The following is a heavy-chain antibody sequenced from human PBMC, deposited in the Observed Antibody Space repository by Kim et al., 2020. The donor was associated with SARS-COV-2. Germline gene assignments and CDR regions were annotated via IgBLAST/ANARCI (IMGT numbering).Heavy chain of an antibody. V-gene: IGHV1-46*01. D-gene: IGHD2-2*03. CDR1: GYTFTSYY. CDR2: INPSGGST. Sequence: ASVKVSCKASGYTFTSYYMHWVRQAPGQGLEWMGIINPSGGSTSYAQKFQGRVTMTRDTSTSTVYMELSSLRSEDTAVYYCARDGGYCSSTSCYASVRYYGMDVWGQGTTVTVSS. CDR3: ARDGGYCSSTSCYASVRYYGMDV. J-gene: IGHJ6*02.